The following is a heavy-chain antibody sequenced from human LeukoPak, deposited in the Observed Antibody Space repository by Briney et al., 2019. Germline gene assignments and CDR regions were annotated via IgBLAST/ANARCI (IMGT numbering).Heavy chain of an antibody. Sequence: GASVKVSCKASGYTFTGYYMHWVRQAPGQGPEWMGWISGYTGIARYSQNFRGRVTMTTDTSTNTAYMELTSLRSDDTATYYCARDHPIAAPGCMDSWGQGTLVTVSS. J-gene: IGHJ4*02. V-gene: IGHV1-18*04. CDR1: GYTFTGYY. CDR3: ARDHPIAAPGCMDS. CDR2: ISGYTGIA. D-gene: IGHD6-13*01.